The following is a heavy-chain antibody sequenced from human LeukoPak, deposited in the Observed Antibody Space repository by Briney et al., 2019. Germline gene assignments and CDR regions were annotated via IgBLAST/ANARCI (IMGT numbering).Heavy chain of an antibody. V-gene: IGHV3-7*04. CDR1: GFTCSTYW. CDR2: IKQDGSEK. CDR3: ARDFSASTVDY. D-gene: IGHD6-13*01. Sequence: GGSLRLSCAASGFTCSTYWMSWIRQAPGKGLEWVANIKQDGSEKYYVDSVKGRYTISRDNAKNSLYLRMNSLRAEDTAVYYCARDFSASTVDYWGQGTLVTVSS. J-gene: IGHJ4*02.